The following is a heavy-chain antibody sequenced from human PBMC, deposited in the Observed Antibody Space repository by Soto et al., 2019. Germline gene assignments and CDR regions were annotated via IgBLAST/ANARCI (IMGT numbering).Heavy chain of an antibody. CDR2: IIPIFGTA. CDR1: GGTFSSYA. V-gene: IGHV1-69*13. CDR3: ARDFVRCISTSCYGDWSYYYYYYGMDV. D-gene: IGHD2-2*01. J-gene: IGHJ6*02. Sequence: SVKVSCKASGGTFSSYAISWVRQAPGQGLEWMGGIIPIFGTASYAQKFQGRVTITADESTSTAYMELSSLRSEDTAVYYCARDFVRCISTSCYGDWSYYYYYYGMDVWS.